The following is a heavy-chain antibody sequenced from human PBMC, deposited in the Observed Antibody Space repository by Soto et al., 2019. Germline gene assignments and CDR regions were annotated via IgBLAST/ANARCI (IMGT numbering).Heavy chain of an antibody. J-gene: IGHJ4*02. Sequence: QERLVPSGAEVRKPGSSVKVSCKVTGGTSTRYAINWVRQAPGQGLEWMGGIVPMFGTSNYAQKFQGRVTITADTSTNIAYMELRSLRSEDTAVYYCNRGSEYDFWSGYLWGQGTLVSVSS. D-gene: IGHD3-3*01. V-gene: IGHV1-69*06. CDR3: NRGSEYDFWSGYL. CDR1: GGTSTRYA. CDR2: IVPMFGTS.